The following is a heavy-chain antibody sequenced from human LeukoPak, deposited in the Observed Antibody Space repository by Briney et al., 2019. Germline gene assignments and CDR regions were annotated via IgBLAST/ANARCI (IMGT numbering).Heavy chain of an antibody. CDR2: ITTTSSTI. CDR1: GFTFSSYN. D-gene: IGHD3-22*01. V-gene: IGHV3-48*04. J-gene: IGHJ6*03. CDR3: ARVPFYYDSSGLYPTYYYYMDV. Sequence: GGSLRLSCAASGFTFSSYNMNWVRQAPGKGLEWLSYITTTSSTIYYADSVKGRFTISRDNAKNPMYLQMNSLRAEDTAVYYCARVPFYYDSSGLYPTYYYYMDVWGTGTTVTVSS.